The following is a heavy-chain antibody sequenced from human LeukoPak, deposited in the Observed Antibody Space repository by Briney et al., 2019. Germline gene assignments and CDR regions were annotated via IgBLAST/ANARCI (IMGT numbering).Heavy chain of an antibody. CDR3: ARDWGRYGHFDY. V-gene: IGHV1-2*02. J-gene: IGHJ4*02. D-gene: IGHD3-16*01. CDR1: GYTFTGYY. CDR2: INPNSGGT. Sequence: GASVKVSCKASGYTFTGYYMHWVRQAPGQGLEWMGWINPNSGGTNYAQKFQGRVTMTRDTSTSTVHMELSSLRSEDTAVYYCARDWGRYGHFDYWGQGTLVTVSS.